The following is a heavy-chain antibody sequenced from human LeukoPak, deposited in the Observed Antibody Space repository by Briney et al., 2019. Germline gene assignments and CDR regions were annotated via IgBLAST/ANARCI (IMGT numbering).Heavy chain of an antibody. J-gene: IGHJ5*02. V-gene: IGHV4-31*03. CDR3: ARPYYYDSRIDP. CDR2: IYYSGST. Sequence: SETLSLTCTVSGGSISSGGYYWSWIRQHPGKGLEWIGYIYYSGSTYYNPSLKSRVTISVDTSKNQFSLNLSSVTAADTAVYYCARPYYYDSRIDPWGQGTLVTVSS. D-gene: IGHD3-22*01. CDR1: GGSISSGGYY.